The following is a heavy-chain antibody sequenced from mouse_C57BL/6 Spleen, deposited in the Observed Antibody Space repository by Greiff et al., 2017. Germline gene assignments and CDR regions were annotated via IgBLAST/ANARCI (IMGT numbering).Heavy chain of an antibody. CDR3: TTRGYGAY. V-gene: IGHV14-4*01. D-gene: IGHD3-1*01. J-gene: IGHJ3*01. CDR2: IDPENGDT. CDR1: GFNIKDDY. Sequence: VQLQQSGAELVRPGASVKLSCTASGFNIKDDYMHWVKQRPEQGLEWIGWIDPENGDTEYASKFQGKATITADTSSNTAYLQISSLTYEDAAVYYCTTRGYGAYWGQGTLVTVSA.